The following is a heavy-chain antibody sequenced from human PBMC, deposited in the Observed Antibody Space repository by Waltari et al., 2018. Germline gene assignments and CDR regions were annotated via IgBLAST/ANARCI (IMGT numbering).Heavy chain of an antibody. CDR1: VTSLTSNLHS. D-gene: IGHD5-12*01. V-gene: IGHV4-39*01. J-gene: IGHJ3*01. CDR3: ATYIGASVGTAAFDV. CDR2: SSYTGAT. Sequence: QLQLQESGPGLVKPSETLYLTSAVHVTSLTSNLHSWGWIRQPPGQGLEWIGTSSYTGATYSSPSLKSRVTISRDTSKNQLSLTLGSVTAADTALYYCATYIGASVGTAAFDVWGQGTMVTVSS.